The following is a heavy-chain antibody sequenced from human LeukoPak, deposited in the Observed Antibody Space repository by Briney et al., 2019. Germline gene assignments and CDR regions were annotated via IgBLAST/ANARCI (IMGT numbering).Heavy chain of an antibody. CDR2: IWYDGSNK. Sequence: GGSLRLSCAASGFTFSSYGMHWVRQASGKGLEWVAVIWYDGSNKYYADSVKGRFTISRDNSKNTLYLQINSLRAEDTAVYYCARDRDSSSWFPHFDYWGQGTLVTVSS. J-gene: IGHJ4*02. D-gene: IGHD6-13*01. CDR1: GFTFSSYG. V-gene: IGHV3-33*01. CDR3: ARDRDSSSWFPHFDY.